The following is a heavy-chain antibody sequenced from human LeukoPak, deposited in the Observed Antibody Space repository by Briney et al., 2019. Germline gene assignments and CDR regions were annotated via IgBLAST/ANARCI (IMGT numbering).Heavy chain of an antibody. CDR2: INTNTGNP. V-gene: IGHV7-4-1*02. CDR3: ARAQHYSDYMLRSFDV. J-gene: IGHJ3*01. Sequence: GASVKVSCKASGYNFISFGMNWVRQAPGQGLEWVGWINTNTGNPTYARDFRGRFDFSLETSANTTYLQISSLQAEDTAVYFCARAQHYSDYMLRSFDVWGQGTMVTVAS. CDR1: GYNFISFG. D-gene: IGHD4-11*01.